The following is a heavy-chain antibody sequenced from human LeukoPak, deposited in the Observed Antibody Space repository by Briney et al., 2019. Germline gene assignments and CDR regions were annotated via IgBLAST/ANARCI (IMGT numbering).Heavy chain of an antibody. D-gene: IGHD3-10*01. J-gene: IGHJ6*02. CDR2: INSNGGST. V-gene: IGHV3-64*01. CDR3: ARESIRGSGSYSRYYYYGMDV. Sequence: GGSLRLSCAASGFIFSSYAMYWVRQAPGKGLEYVSAINSNGGSTYYANSVKGRFSISRDNSKNTLYLQMGSLRAEDTAVYYCARESIRGSGSYSRYYYYGMDVWGQGTTVTVSS. CDR1: GFIFSSYA.